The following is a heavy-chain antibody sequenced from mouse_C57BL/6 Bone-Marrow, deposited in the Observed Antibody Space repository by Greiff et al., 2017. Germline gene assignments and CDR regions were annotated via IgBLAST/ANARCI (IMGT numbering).Heavy chain of an antibody. CDR3: ARRWLLDYYAMDY. J-gene: IGHJ4*01. Sequence: QVQLQQSGAELVRPGSSVKLSCKASGYTFTSYWMHWVKQRPIQGLEWIGNIDPSDSETHYNQKFTDKATLTVDKSSSTSYMQLSSLTSEDSAVYYCARRWLLDYYAMDYWGQGTSVTVSS. CDR2: IDPSDSET. V-gene: IGHV1-52*01. D-gene: IGHD2-3*01. CDR1: GYTFTSYW.